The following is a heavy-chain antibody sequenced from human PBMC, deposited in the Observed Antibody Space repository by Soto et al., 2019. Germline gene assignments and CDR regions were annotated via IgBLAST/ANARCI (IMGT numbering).Heavy chain of an antibody. Sequence: PSETLSLTCAVSGGSISSSNLWSWVRQPPGKGLEWIGEIYHSGSTNYNPSLKSRVTISVDKSKNQFSLKLSSVTAADTAVYYCASITMVRGVTSFDYWGQGTLVTVSS. J-gene: IGHJ4*02. CDR1: GGSISSSNL. CDR2: IYHSGST. D-gene: IGHD3-10*01. V-gene: IGHV4-4*02. CDR3: ASITMVRGVTSFDY.